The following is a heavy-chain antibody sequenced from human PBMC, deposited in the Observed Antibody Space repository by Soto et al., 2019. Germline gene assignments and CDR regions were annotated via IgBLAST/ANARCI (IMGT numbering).Heavy chain of an antibody. D-gene: IGHD1-26*01. CDR3: AREDQYDILHRYYAMDV. J-gene: IGHJ6*02. Sequence: QVQLVESGGGVVQPGTSLRLSCVASGFTFNKFDMHWIRQTPDKRLQWVAFIAYDGINKYYTGSVKGRFSVSRDNSKNTVSLQMNNLGLEDTATYFCAREDQYDILHRYYAMDVWGPGTTVTISS. V-gene: IGHV3-30-3*01. CDR1: GFTFNKFD. CDR2: IAYDGINK.